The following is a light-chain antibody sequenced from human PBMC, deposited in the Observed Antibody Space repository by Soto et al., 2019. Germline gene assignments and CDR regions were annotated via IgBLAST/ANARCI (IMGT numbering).Light chain of an antibody. CDR1: SSDIGGYTY. J-gene: IGLJ1*01. CDR2: EVS. Sequence: QSALTQPPSASGSPGQSGTISCSGSSSDIGGYTYVSWYQHHPGKAPKLMIYEVSKRPSGVPDRFSGSKSGNTASLTVSGLHAEYEADYYCSSFADSNSYVFGTRTKVTVL. CDR3: SSFADSNSYV. V-gene: IGLV2-8*01.